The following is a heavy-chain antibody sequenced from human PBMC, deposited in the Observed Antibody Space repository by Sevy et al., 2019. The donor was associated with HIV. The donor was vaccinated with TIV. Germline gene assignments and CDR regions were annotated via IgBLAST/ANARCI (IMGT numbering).Heavy chain of an antibody. CDR2: ISGSGLST. J-gene: IGHJ6*02. CDR1: GFTFYNNA. Sequence: GGSLRLSCAASGFTFYNNAMYWVRQAPGKGLEWVSAISGSGLSTNYAASVRGRFTISREISKTTLYLQMTSLRAEDTAVYYCAKVYYYDTGTVIPRGMDVWGQGTTVTVSS. V-gene: IGHV3-23*01. D-gene: IGHD3-22*01. CDR3: AKVYYYDTGTVIPRGMDV.